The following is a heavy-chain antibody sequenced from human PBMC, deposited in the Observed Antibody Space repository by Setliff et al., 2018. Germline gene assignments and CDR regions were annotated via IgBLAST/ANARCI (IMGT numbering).Heavy chain of an antibody. J-gene: IGHJ3*02. V-gene: IGHV1-46*01. D-gene: IGHD3-22*01. CDR2: INPSSGRT. CDR3: ARDVFPYHYEGAFDI. Sequence: VSCKASGYTLTSHYMHWVRQAPGLGLEWMGTINPSSGRTSYAQKFQGRVTMTRDTSTSTVYMDMSSLRSEDTAVYYCARDVFPYHYEGAFDIWGQGTMVTVSS. CDR1: GYTLTSHY.